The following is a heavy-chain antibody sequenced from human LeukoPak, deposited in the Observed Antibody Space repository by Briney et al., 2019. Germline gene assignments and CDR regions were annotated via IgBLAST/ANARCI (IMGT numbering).Heavy chain of an antibody. V-gene: IGHV3-23*01. CDR1: GFTFSSYA. D-gene: IGHD3-22*01. Sequence: GGSLRLSCAASGFTFSSYAMSWVRQAPGKGLEWVSAISGSGGSTYYADSVKGRFTISRDNSKNTLYLQMNSLRAEDTAVYYCAKVTWYHDSSGPPWTFDPWGQGTLVTVSS. CDR2: ISGSGGST. CDR3: AKVTWYHDSSGPPWTFDP. J-gene: IGHJ5*02.